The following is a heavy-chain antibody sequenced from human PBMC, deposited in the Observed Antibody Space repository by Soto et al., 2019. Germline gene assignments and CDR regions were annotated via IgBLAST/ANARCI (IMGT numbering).Heavy chain of an antibody. CDR1: GYTLPELA. Sequence: SVKVSCQVSGYTLPELAIQWVGQAPAKGLEWMGCFYPEDGETFYAQEFQGRVTMTEDKSTDTAYMELRSLRSEDTAVYSCAGGYCTRTSCHDYDNWGQGTLVTVSS. CDR3: AGGYCTRTSCHDYDN. V-gene: IGHV1-24*01. D-gene: IGHD2-8*01. CDR2: FYPEDGET. J-gene: IGHJ4*02.